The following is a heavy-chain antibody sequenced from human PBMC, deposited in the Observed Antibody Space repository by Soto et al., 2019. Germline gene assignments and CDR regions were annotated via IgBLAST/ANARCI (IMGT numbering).Heavy chain of an antibody. V-gene: IGHV3-23*01. CDR2: ISGSGGST. CDR1: GFTFSSYA. J-gene: IGHJ1*01. Sequence: EVQLLESGGGLVQPGGSLRLSCAASGFTFSSYAMSWVRQAPGKGLEWVSAISGSGGSTYYADSVKGRFTISRDNSKNTLYLHINGQRAHDTAVYYCASPRYCSRGSCYSAEYFQHWGQGPLVTVSS. CDR3: ASPRYCSRGSCYSAEYFQH. D-gene: IGHD2-15*01.